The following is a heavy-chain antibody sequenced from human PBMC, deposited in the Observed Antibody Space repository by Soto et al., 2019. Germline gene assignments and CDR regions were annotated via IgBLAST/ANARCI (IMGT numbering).Heavy chain of an antibody. Sequence: LRLSCAAFGFTVSGKRYVAWVRQAPGKGLEWISALYDVDGTFYADSVKGRFTTSSDSSKTTVYLQMNGLRPDDTAVYYCASWHEREHAYDVWGRGTTVTVSS. CDR3: ASWHEREHAYDV. CDR1: GFTVSGKRY. J-gene: IGHJ3*01. V-gene: IGHV3-53*01. CDR2: LYDVDGT. D-gene: IGHD1-1*01.